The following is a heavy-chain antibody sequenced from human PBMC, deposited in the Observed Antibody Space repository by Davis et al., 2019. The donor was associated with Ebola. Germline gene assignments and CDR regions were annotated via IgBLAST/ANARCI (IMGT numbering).Heavy chain of an antibody. Sequence: GESLKISCAASGFTFSSYGMHWVRQAPGKGLEWVAVIWYDGSNKYYADSVKGRFTISRDNAKNSLYLQMNSLRAEDTAVYYCARGAGTDYWGQGTLVTVSS. CDR1: GFTFSSYG. CDR3: ARGAGTDY. CDR2: IWYDGSNK. V-gene: IGHV3-33*01. J-gene: IGHJ4*02.